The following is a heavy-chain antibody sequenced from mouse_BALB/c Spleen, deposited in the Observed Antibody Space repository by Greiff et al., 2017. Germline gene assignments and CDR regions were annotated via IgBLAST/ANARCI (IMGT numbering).Heavy chain of an antibody. CDR1: GFTFSSYA. CDR2: ISSGGST. V-gene: IGHV5-6-5*01. J-gene: IGHJ2*01. CDR3: ARVEGDYYGYFDY. Sequence: DVKLVESGGGLVKPGGSLKLSCAASGFTFSSYAMSWVRQTPEKRLEWVASISSGGSTYYPDSVKGRFTISRDNARNILYLQMSSLRSEDTAMYYCARVEGDYYGYFDYWGQGTTLTVSS. D-gene: IGHD1-1*01.